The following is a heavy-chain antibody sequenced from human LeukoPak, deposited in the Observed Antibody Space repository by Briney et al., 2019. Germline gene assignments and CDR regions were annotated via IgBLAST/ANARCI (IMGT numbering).Heavy chain of an antibody. Sequence: PSETLSLTCAVYGGSFSCYYWLWIHQPPRKGLDWIGEINHSGCTHYNPSLKSRVTISVNTSKNQFSLKLSSVTAADTAGYYCARGPLGGLRRFDPWGQGTLVTVSS. J-gene: IGHJ5*02. CDR3: ARGPLGGLRRFDP. V-gene: IGHV4-34*01. D-gene: IGHD2-15*01. CDR2: INHSGCT. CDR1: GGSFSCYY.